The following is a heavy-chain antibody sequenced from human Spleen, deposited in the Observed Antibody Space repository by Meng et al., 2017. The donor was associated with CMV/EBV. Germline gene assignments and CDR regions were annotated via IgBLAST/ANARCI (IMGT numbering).Heavy chain of an antibody. CDR1: Y. CDR3: ARGSRDYDFWSGYPRGWFDP. J-gene: IGHJ5*02. CDR2: INHSGST. D-gene: IGHD3-3*01. V-gene: IGHV4-34*01. Sequence: YWTWIRQPPGEGLEWIGEINHSGSTNYNPSLKSRVTISVDTSKNQFSLKLSFVTAADTAVYYCARGSRDYDFWSGYPRGWFDPWGQGTLVTVSS.